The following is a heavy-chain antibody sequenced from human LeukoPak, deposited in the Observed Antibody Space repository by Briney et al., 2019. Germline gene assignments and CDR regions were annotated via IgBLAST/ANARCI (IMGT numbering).Heavy chain of an antibody. CDR2: IYYSGST. CDR1: GGSISSYY. V-gene: IGHV4-59*12. Sequence: PSETLSLTCTVSGGSISSYYWSWIRQPPGKGLEWIGYIYYSGSTNYNPSLKSRVTISVDTSKNQFSLKLSSVTAADTAVYYCARDGAYYYDSSGYYYFQFDYWGQGTLVTVSS. D-gene: IGHD3-22*01. J-gene: IGHJ4*02. CDR3: ARDGAYYYDSSGYYYFQFDY.